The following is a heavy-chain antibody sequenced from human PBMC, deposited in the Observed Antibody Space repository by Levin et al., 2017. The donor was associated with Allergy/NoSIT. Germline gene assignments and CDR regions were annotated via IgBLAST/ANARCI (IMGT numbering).Heavy chain of an antibody. Sequence: GSLRLSCTVSGGSISSDYWSWLRQPAGKGLEWIGRIFASGSTNYNPSLKSRVTMSIDTSKNHLSLKLNSVTAADTAIYYCARGLSYCSGGSCRNWFDPWGQGTLVTVSS. CDR1: GGSISSDY. J-gene: IGHJ5*02. CDR3: ARGLSYCSGGSCRNWFDP. V-gene: IGHV4-4*07. CDR2: IFASGST. D-gene: IGHD2-15*01.